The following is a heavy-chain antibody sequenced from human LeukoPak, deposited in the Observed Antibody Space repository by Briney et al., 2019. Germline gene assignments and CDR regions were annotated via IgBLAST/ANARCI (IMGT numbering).Heavy chain of an antibody. CDR2: IYYSGST. J-gene: IGHJ4*02. D-gene: IGHD3-10*01. CDR3: ARVSLTMVRGVAFDY. CDR1: GGSISSYY. V-gene: IGHV4-59*01. Sequence: SETLSLTCTVSGGSISSYYWSWIRQPPGKGMEWIGYIYYSGSTNYNPSLKSRVTISVDTSKNQFSLKLSSVTAADTAVYYCARVSLTMVRGVAFDYWGQGTLVTVSS.